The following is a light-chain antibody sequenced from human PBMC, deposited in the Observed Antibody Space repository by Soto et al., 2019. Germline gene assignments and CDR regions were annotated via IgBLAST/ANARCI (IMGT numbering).Light chain of an antibody. CDR1: QSVSSN. CDR2: GAS. CDR3: QQYNNWRGT. J-gene: IGKJ1*01. Sequence: EIVMTQSPATLSVSPGERATLSCRASQSVSSNLAWYQQKPGQAPRLLIYGASTRVTGIPARFSGGGSGTEFTLTISGLQSEDFAVYYCQQYNNWRGTFGQGTKVEIK. V-gene: IGKV3-15*01.